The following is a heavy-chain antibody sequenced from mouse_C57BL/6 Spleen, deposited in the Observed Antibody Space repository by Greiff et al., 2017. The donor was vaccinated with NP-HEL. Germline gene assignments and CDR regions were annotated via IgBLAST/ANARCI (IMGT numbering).Heavy chain of an antibody. V-gene: IGHV1-52*01. D-gene: IGHD2-4*01. Sequence: QVQLKQPGAELVRPGSSVKLSCKASGYTFTSYWMHWVKQRPIQGLEWIGNIDPSDSETHYNQKFKDKATLTVDKSSSTAYMQLSSLTSEDSAVYYCARDGYDYGQRFAYWGQGTLVTVSA. J-gene: IGHJ3*01. CDR1: GYTFTSYW. CDR2: IDPSDSET. CDR3: ARDGYDYGQRFAY.